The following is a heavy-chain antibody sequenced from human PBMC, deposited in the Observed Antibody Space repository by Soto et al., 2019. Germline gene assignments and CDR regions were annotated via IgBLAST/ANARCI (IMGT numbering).Heavy chain of an antibody. Sequence: GGSLRLSCAASGFTFSSYAMHWVRQAPGKGLEWVAVISYDGSNKYYADSVKGRFTISRDNSKNTLYLQMNSLRAEDTAVYYCARDFPEWKGAATTHFDYWGQGTLVTVSS. CDR3: ARDFPEWKGAATTHFDY. V-gene: IGHV3-30-3*01. CDR2: ISYDGSNK. D-gene: IGHD2-15*01. J-gene: IGHJ4*02. CDR1: GFTFSSYA.